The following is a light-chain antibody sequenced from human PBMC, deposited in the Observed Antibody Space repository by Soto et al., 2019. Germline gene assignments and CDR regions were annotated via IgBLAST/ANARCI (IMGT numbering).Light chain of an antibody. J-gene: IGKJ1*01. CDR1: QSIRSY. V-gene: IGKV1-39*01. Sequence: IQMTQSPSSLSASVGDRDTITCRPRQSIRSYLNCYQQQPGKAPNLLIYAASGLQTRVPSRFSGSASATDFTLSISSLQREDFATYYCQQSYITPPGTFGQGTKVDIK. CDR3: QQSYITPPGT. CDR2: AAS.